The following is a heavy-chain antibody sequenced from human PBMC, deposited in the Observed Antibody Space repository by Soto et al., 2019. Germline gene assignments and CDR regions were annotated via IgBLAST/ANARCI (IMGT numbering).Heavy chain of an antibody. CDR3: ATSYGSGSRPFDY. J-gene: IGHJ4*02. CDR1: GGTFNSYT. CDR2: TIPMLSMS. D-gene: IGHD3-10*01. V-gene: IGHV1-69*02. Sequence: QVQLVQSGAEVKTSGSSVRVSCKASGGTFNSYTLSWVRQAPGQRLEWMGRTIPMLSMSTYAQKFQGRVSIIADKSTNTVYLDLSSLRSDDTSIYYCATSYGSGSRPFDYWGQGTLVNVSP.